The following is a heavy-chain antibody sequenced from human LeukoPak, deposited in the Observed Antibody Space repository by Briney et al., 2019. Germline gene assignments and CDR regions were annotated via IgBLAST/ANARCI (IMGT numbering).Heavy chain of an antibody. CDR3: TREAAAGIDY. Sequence: AGGSLRLSCAASGFTFSTYWMSWVRQAPGKGLKWVANIKQDGSEKYYLDSVKGRFTISRDNAKNSLYLQMNSLRAEDTAVYFCTREAAAGIDYWGQGTLVTVSS. J-gene: IGHJ4*02. CDR1: GFTFSTYW. D-gene: IGHD6-13*01. V-gene: IGHV3-7*01. CDR2: IKQDGSEK.